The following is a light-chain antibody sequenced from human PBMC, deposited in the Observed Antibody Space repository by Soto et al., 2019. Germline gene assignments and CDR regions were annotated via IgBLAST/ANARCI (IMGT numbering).Light chain of an antibody. CDR3: QQYNFWPPLT. V-gene: IGKV3-15*01. Sequence: EIVMTQSPATLSVSPGERATLSCRASQSVNSNLAWYRQKPGQAPRLLISDASTRATGVPARFSGSGSGTEFPLTISSLQSEESGVYYCQQYNFWPPLTFGGGTKVEIK. CDR2: DAS. CDR1: QSVNSN. J-gene: IGKJ4*01.